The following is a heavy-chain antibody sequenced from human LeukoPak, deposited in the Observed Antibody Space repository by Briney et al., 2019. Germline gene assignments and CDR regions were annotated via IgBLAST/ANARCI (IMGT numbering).Heavy chain of an antibody. CDR2: INSDGSST. J-gene: IGHJ4*02. V-gene: IGHV3-74*01. Sequence: GGSLTLSCVASGFAFSSLWMRWVRQAPGEGLVWVSYINSDGSSTNYADSVKGRFTISRDNAKNMLYLQMNSLRAEDTAVYYCVRGGYGSIDYWGQGTLVTVSS. D-gene: IGHD4-17*01. CDR1: GFAFSSLW. CDR3: VRGGYGSIDY.